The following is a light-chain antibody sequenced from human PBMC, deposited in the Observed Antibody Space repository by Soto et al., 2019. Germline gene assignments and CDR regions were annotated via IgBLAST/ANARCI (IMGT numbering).Light chain of an antibody. CDR2: DVN. CDR3: SSYTSSSTHV. V-gene: IGLV2-14*03. CDR1: SSDIGAFTF. J-gene: IGLJ1*01. Sequence: QSALTQPASVSGSPRQSITISCTGTSSDIGAFTFVSWYQQHPGKVPKLMIFDVNRRPSGVSDRFSGSKSGNTASLTISGLQAEDEGDYYCSSYTSSSTHVFGSGTKLTVL.